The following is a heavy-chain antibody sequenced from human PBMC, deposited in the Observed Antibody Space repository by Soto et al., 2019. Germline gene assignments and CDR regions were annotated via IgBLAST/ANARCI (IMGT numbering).Heavy chain of an antibody. CDR3: ASLTTVTTIGCCAFDI. J-gene: IGHJ3*02. V-gene: IGHV1-69*05. CDR2: IIPIFGTA. Sequence: QVQLVQSGAEVKKPGSSVKVSCKASGGTFSSYAISWVRQAPGQGLEWMGGIIPIFGTANYAQKFQGRVTITXXEXTXXAYMELSSLRSEDTAVDYCASLTTVTTIGCCAFDIWGQGTMVTVSS. CDR1: GGTFSSYA. D-gene: IGHD4-17*01.